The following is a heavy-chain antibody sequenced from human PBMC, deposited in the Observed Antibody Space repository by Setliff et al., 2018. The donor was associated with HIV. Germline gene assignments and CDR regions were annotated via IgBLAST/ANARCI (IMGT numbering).Heavy chain of an antibody. V-gene: IGHV4-59*13. CDR3: ARGRVTLNGVAAGHHYMDV. CDR1: GGFIGTYY. D-gene: IGHD3-3*01. J-gene: IGHJ6*03. CDR2: VYYTGST. Sequence: SETLSLTCTVSGGFIGTYYWSWIRQSPGKGLECIGSVYYTGSTNYNPSLESRVTMSVDTSKNQFSLRLMSLTAADTAIYYCARGRVTLNGVAAGHHYMDVWGKGNTVTVSS.